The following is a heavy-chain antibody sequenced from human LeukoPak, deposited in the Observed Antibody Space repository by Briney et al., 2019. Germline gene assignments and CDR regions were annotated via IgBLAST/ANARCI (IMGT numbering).Heavy chain of an antibody. CDR2: IYYSGST. J-gene: IGHJ5*02. CDR1: GDSISSSSYY. CDR3: ARGGVCSSTSCLRRWFDP. V-gene: IGHV4-39*07. Sequence: SETLSLTCTVSGDSISSSSYYWGWIRQPPGAGLEWIGSIYYSGSTNYNPSLKSRVTISVDTSKNQFSLKLSSVTAADTAVYYCARGGVCSSTSCLRRWFDPWGQGTLVTVSS. D-gene: IGHD2-2*01.